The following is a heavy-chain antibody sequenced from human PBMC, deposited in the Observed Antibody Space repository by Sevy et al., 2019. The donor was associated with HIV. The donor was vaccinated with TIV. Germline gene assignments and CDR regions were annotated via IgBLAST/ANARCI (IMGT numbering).Heavy chain of an antibody. Sequence: GGSLRLSCAASEFSXSSYGMHWVRQAPGKGLEWVAVVSSDGRNKNYADSVKGRFTISRDNSKNTLYLQMNSLRAEDTAFYYCARDEGILPPGYYXXXXXVWGXXTTVTVSS. CDR2: VSSDGRNK. V-gene: IGHV3-30*04. J-gene: IGHJ6*02. CDR1: EFSXSSYG. CDR3: ARDEGILPPGYYXXXXXV.